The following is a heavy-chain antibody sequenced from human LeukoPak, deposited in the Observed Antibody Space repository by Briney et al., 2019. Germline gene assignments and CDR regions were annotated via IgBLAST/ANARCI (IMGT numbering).Heavy chain of an antibody. CDR1: GFTFSSYG. CDR2: ISYDGSNK. D-gene: IGHD1-26*01. J-gene: IGHJ4*02. CDR3: AKLGELLTY. Sequence: PGGSLRLSCAASGFTFSSYGMYWVRQAPGKGLEWVAVISYDGSNKYYADSVKGRFTISRDNSKNTLYLQMNSLRAEDTAVYYCAKLGELLTYWGQGTLVTVSS. V-gene: IGHV3-30*18.